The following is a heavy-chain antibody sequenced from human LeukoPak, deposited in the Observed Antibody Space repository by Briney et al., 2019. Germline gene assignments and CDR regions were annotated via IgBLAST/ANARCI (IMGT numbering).Heavy chain of an antibody. D-gene: IGHD2-15*01. CDR3: ARVGYCSGGSCYSFDY. V-gene: IGHV3-30*04. J-gene: IGHJ4*02. Sequence: GGSLRLSCAAFGFTFSSYAMHWVRQAPGKGLEWVAVISYDGSNKYYADSVKGRFTISRDNSKNTLYLQMNSLRAEDTAVYYCARVGYCSGGSCYSFDYWGQGTLVTVSS. CDR2: ISYDGSNK. CDR1: GFTFSSYA.